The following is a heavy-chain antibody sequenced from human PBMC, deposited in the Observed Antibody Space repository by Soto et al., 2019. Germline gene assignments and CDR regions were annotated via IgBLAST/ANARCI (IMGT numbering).Heavy chain of an antibody. Sequence: EVQLVESGGGLVQPGRSLRLSCAASGFTFSSHWMSWVRQAPGKGLEWVANIKQDGSEKYYVDSVKGRFTISRDNAKNSLYLQMNSLRAEDTAVYYCARDDRSGRFYYYFDYWGQGTLVTVSS. J-gene: IGHJ4*02. D-gene: IGHD1-26*01. CDR2: IKQDGSEK. CDR1: GFTFSSHW. CDR3: ARDDRSGRFYYYFDY. V-gene: IGHV3-7*01.